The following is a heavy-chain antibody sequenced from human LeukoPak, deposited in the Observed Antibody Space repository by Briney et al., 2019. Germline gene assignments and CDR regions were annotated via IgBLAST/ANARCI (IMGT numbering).Heavy chain of an antibody. Sequence: GGSLRLSCEASGFTLSNYFMSWVRQAPGKGLEWVANIAQDGNEKNYVDSVKGRFTISRDNARSSVYLQMNRLRADDTAIYYCARAGGTALPGYYYYMDVWGKGTTVTVSS. V-gene: IGHV3-7*01. J-gene: IGHJ6*03. CDR1: GFTLSNYF. D-gene: IGHD1/OR15-1a*01. CDR3: ARAGGTALPGYYYYMDV. CDR2: IAQDGNEK.